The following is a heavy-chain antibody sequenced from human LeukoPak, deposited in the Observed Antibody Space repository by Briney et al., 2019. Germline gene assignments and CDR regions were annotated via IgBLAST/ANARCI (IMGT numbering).Heavy chain of an antibody. CDR2: FDPEDGET. CDR3: ALWANGAAFDI. CDR1: GYTLTELS. J-gene: IGHJ3*02. Sequence: GASVKVSCKVSGYTLTELSMHWVRQAPGKGLEWMGGFDPEDGETIYAQKFQGRVTMTRDMSTSTVYMELSSLRSEDTAVYYCALWANGAAFDIWGQGTMVTVSS. D-gene: IGHD1-26*01. V-gene: IGHV1-24*01.